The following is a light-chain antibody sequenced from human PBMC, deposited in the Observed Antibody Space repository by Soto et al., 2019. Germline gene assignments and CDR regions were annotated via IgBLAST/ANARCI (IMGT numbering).Light chain of an antibody. CDR3: QQSYSTPLT. V-gene: IGKV4-1*01. J-gene: IGKJ4*01. CDR1: QSILHNSNNKGF. Sequence: DIVMTQSPASLAVSLGERDTINCKASQSILHNSNNKGFLAWYQQRPGQPPKLLIYWASTRESGVPDRFSGSGSGTDFTLTVSSLQAEDVAVYYCQQSYSTPLTFGGGTKVEL. CDR2: WAS.